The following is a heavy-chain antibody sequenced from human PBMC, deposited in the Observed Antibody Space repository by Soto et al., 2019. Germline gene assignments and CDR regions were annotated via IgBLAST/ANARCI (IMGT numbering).Heavy chain of an antibody. CDR3: AKDFGDSSPSGY. D-gene: IGHD2-21*02. V-gene: IGHV3-23*01. CDR2: ISGSGGAT. Sequence: QPGGSLRLSCAASGFTFNNYALTWVRQAPGKGLEWVSAISGSGGATYYADSVKGRFTISRDNSKNTLYLQMNSLKAEDTAVYYCAKDFGDSSPSGYWGQGALVTVSS. CDR1: GFTFNNYA. J-gene: IGHJ4*02.